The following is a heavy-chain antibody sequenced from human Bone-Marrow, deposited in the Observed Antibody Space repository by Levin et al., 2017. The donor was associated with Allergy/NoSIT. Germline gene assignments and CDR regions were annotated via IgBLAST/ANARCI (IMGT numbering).Heavy chain of an antibody. Sequence: SETLSLTCSVSGGSITSYSWHWIRQPPGKGLEWIGSIQYSGSSTYNPSLKSRVTISVDTSKNQFSLRLSSVTAADTAVYSCARGEYNNSYRAWGQGTLVTVSS. D-gene: IGHD2/OR15-2a*01. CDR1: GGSITSYS. CDR2: IQYSGSS. J-gene: IGHJ5*02. CDR3: ARGEYNNSYRA. V-gene: IGHV4-59*01.